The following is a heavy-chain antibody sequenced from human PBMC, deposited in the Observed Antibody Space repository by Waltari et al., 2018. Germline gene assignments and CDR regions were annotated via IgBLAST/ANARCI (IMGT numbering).Heavy chain of an antibody. D-gene: IGHD5-12*01. CDR3: ANPQRANMDV. V-gene: IGHV3-23*01. CDR2: LGGSGGST. J-gene: IGHJ6*02. Sequence: EVQLLESGGGLVQPGGSLRLSCAASGFTFSSYAMSWVRQAPGKGLEWVSALGGSGGSTSCAATGRGRITSARDNSKNTLYLQMNSRRAEDTAGYYCANPQRANMDVWGQWTTVAVSS. CDR1: GFTFSSYA.